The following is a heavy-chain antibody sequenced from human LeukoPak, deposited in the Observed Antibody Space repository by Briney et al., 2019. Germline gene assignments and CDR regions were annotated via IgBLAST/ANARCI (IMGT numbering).Heavy chain of an antibody. J-gene: IGHJ4*02. CDR3: ASSGSYGGTIDY. CDR1: GGTFSSYA. D-gene: IGHD1-26*01. CDR2: IIPIFGTA. V-gene: IGHV1-69*05. Sequence: SVKVSCKASGGTFSSYAISWVRQAPGQGLEWMGGIIPIFGTANYAQKFQGRVTITTDESTSTACMELSSLRSEDTAVYYCASSGSYGGTIDYWGQGTLVTVSS.